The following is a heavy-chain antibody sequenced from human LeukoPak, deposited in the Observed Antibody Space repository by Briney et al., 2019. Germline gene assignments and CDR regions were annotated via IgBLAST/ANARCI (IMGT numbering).Heavy chain of an antibody. V-gene: IGHV4-34*01. Sequence: SETLSLTCGVRGVSFSGNYWSWIRQSPRKGLEWIGGIYQTKYTTYNPSLKSRVTIWADTSVNQLSLTVTSVTAADTAIYYCARIRCSPGDDSCYNYWGRGTLVTVSS. D-gene: IGHD2-21*01. CDR2: IYQTKYT. CDR1: GVSFSGNY. CDR3: ARIRCSPGDDSCYNY. J-gene: IGHJ4*02.